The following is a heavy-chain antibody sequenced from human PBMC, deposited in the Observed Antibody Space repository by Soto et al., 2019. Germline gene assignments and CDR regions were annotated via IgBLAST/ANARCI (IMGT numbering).Heavy chain of an antibody. CDR3: ARDPGNDEAIVY. D-gene: IGHD1-1*01. J-gene: IGHJ4*02. CDR1: GFTFSNYG. Sequence: QVQVVESGGGVVQPGRSLRLSCATSGFTFSNYGMHWVRQAPGKGLEWVAVIWHDGKNKYYADSVRGRFTISGDNSKNILCLQMDSLRAEDTAVYHCARDPGNDEAIVYWCQGTLVTVSS. V-gene: IGHV3-33*01. CDR2: IWHDGKNK.